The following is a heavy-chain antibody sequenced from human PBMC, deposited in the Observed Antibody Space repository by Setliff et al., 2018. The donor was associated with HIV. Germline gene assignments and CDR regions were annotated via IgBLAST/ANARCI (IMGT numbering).Heavy chain of an antibody. Sequence: PGGSLRLSCAASGFTFSNAWMSWVRQAPGKGLEWVSGISWNSGSIGYADSVKGRFTISRDNAKNSLYLQMNSLRSEDTALYYCAKSPNRYSPLDWFDPWGQGTQVTVSS. D-gene: IGHD5-18*01. CDR2: ISWNSGSI. V-gene: IGHV3-9*01. CDR3: AKSPNRYSPLDWFDP. CDR1: GFTFSNAW. J-gene: IGHJ5*02.